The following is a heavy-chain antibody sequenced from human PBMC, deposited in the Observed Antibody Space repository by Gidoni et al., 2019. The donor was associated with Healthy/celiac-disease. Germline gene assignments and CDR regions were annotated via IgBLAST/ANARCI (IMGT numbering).Heavy chain of an antibody. CDR3: ARGLQGWELLV. J-gene: IGHJ4*02. Sequence: QVQLVQSVAAVTMPGSSVMVSCQPSGGPFSCYATSWVRQAPGQGLEWMGRVIPIRGIANYAQKFQGRVTITADKSTSTAYMELSSLRSEDTAVYYCARGLQGWELLVWGQGTLVTVSS. CDR1: GGPFSCYA. D-gene: IGHD1-26*01. V-gene: IGHV1-69*04. CDR2: VIPIRGIA.